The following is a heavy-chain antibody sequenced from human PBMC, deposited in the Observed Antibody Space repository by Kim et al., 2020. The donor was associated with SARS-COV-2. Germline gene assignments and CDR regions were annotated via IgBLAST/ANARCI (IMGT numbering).Heavy chain of an antibody. CDR1: GGSISSSSYY. V-gene: IGHV4-39*01. D-gene: IGHD3-3*01. J-gene: IGHJ6*02. CDR2: IYYSGST. Sequence: SETLSLTCTVSGGSISSSSYYWGWIRQPPGKGLEWIGSIYYSGSTYYNPSLKSRVTISVDTSKNQFSLKLSSVTAADTAVYYCARPDFWSGRSYGMDVWGQGTTVTVSS. CDR3: ARPDFWSGRSYGMDV.